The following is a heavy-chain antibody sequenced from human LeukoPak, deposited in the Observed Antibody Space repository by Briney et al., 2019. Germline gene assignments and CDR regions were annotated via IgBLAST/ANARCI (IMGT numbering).Heavy chain of an antibody. CDR3: ARDHSGKWDLLSGWWFDP. CDR2: ISAYNGNT. V-gene: IGHV1-18*01. Sequence: GASVKVSCKASGYTFTSYGISWVRQAPGQGLEWMGWISAYNGNTNYAQKLQGRVTLTRDMSTTSVYMELTSLRSEDTAVYYCARDHSGKWDLLSGWWFDPWGQGTLVTVSS. D-gene: IGHD1-26*01. CDR1: GYTFTSYG. J-gene: IGHJ5*02.